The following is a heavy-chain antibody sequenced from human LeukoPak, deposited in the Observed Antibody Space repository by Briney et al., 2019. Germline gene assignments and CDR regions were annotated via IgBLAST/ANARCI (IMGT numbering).Heavy chain of an antibody. Sequence: GGSLRLSCAASGFTFSSYAMSWVRQAPGKGLEWVSSISSSSSYIYYADSVKGRFTISRDNAKNSPYLQMNSLRAEDTAVYYCAIGGIAAAGTYYWGQGTLVTVSS. CDR2: ISSSSSYI. J-gene: IGHJ4*02. CDR1: GFTFSSYA. V-gene: IGHV3-21*01. D-gene: IGHD6-13*01. CDR3: AIGGIAAAGTYY.